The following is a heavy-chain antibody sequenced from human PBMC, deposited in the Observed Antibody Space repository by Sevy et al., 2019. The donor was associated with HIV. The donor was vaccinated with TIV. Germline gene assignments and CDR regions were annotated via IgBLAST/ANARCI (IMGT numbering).Heavy chain of an antibody. V-gene: IGHV3-15*01. CDR3: TTDHRRDGIVVVPFEY. D-gene: IGHD2-15*01. CDR1: GFTFSNAW. Sequence: GGSLRLSCAASGFTFSNAWMSWVRQSPGKGLEWVGRIRSKAGGGTTDYATIVKGKVTISRDDSRDNLYLQLNSLETEDTAVYYCTTDHRRDGIVVVPFEYWGQGTLVTVSS. CDR2: IRSKAGGGTT. J-gene: IGHJ4*02.